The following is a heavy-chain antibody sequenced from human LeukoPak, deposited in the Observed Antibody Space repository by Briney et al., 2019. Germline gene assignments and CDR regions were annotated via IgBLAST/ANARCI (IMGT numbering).Heavy chain of an antibody. CDR3: ARDSGGNDY. D-gene: IGHD3-16*01. CDR1: GFTFSRYL. J-gene: IGHJ4*02. V-gene: IGHV3-7*01. Sequence: PGGSLRLSCANSGFTFSRYLMTWVRQAPGKGLECVATIKEDGSEGYYVDSVKGRFTISRDNAKNSVFLQMNNLRVEDTAMYYCARDSGGNDYWGQGLLVTVSS. CDR2: IKEDGSEG.